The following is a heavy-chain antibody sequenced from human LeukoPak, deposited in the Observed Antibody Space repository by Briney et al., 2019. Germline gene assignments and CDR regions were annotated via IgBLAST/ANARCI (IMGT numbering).Heavy chain of an antibody. CDR2: INPSGGST. V-gene: IGHV1-46*01. Sequence: ASVKDSCTASGYTFTGYYMHWVRQAPGQGLEWMGIINPSGGSTSYAQKFQGRVTMTRDMSTSTVYMELSSLRSEDTAVYYCARVGDVLPFDYWGQGTLVTVSS. J-gene: IGHJ4*02. D-gene: IGHD2-15*01. CDR1: GYTFTGYY. CDR3: ARVGDVLPFDY.